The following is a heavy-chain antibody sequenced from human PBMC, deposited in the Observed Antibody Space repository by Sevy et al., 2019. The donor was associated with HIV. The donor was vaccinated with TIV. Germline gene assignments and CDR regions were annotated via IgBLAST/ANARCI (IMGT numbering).Heavy chain of an antibody. CDR3: ARETRSGWYGRQNWFDP. V-gene: IGHV7-4-1*02. Sequence: ASVKVSCKASGYTFTSYAMNWVRQAPGQGLEWMGWINTNTGNPTYAQGFTGRVVFSLDTSVSTAYLQISSLKAEDTAVYYCARETRSGWYGRQNWFDPWGQGTLVTVSS. CDR1: GYTFTSYA. J-gene: IGHJ5*02. CDR2: INTNTGNP. D-gene: IGHD6-19*01.